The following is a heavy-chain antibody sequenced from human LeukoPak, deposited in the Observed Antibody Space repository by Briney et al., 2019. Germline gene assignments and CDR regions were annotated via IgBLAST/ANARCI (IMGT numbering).Heavy chain of an antibody. J-gene: IGHJ6*03. Sequence: PSETLSLTCTVSGYSISSGYYWGWIRQPPGQGLEWIGSIYHSGSTYYNPSLKSRVTISVDTSKNQFSLKLSSVTAADTAVYYCARLTTMLATYNMDVWGKGTTVTISS. CDR2: IYHSGST. D-gene: IGHD3-10*02. CDR1: GYSISSGYY. CDR3: ARLTTMLATYNMDV. V-gene: IGHV4-38-2*02.